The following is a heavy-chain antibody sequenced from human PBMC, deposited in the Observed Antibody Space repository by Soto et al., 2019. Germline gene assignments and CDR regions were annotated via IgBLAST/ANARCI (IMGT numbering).Heavy chain of an antibody. J-gene: IGHJ6*02. V-gene: IGHV5-51*01. CDR2: IYPADSDT. D-gene: IGHD5-18*01. CDR3: ARXYADTSMGGYYYYGLDV. CDR1: GYSFATYW. Sequence: PGESLKISCEGSGYSFATYWIAWVRQMPGKGLEWMGIIYPADSDTRYSPSFQGQVTISADKSISTAYLQWSSLKASDTAMYYCARXYADTSMGGYYYYGLDVWGQGTTVTVSS.